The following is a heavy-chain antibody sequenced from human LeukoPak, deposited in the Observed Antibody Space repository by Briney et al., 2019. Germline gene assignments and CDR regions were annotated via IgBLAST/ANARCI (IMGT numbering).Heavy chain of an antibody. CDR3: ARYYDSRWAFAI. V-gene: IGHV4-34*01. CDR1: GGSFSGYY. Sequence: SETLSLTCAVYGGSFSGYYLSWIRQPPGEGLEWIGEINHSGSTNYNPSLKSRGTISVDTSKNQFSLKMSSVTAADTAVYSCARYYDSRWAFAIWGKGTMVTVSS. D-gene: IGHD3-22*01. J-gene: IGHJ3*02. CDR2: INHSGST.